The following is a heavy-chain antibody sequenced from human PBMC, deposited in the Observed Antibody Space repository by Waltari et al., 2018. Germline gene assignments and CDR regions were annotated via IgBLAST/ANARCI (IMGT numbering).Heavy chain of an antibody. CDR3: ARDVGAAGFFYYGMDV. CDR2: LWYDGSSK. D-gene: IGHD6-13*01. CDR1: GFTFSRYG. J-gene: IGHJ6*02. Sequence: QVQLVESGGGVVQPGRSLRLSCAESGFTFSRYGMPWVRQARGKGLGWVAVLWYDGSSKYYADSVKGRFTISRDNSKNTLYLQMNSLRAEDTAVYYCARDVGAAGFFYYGMDVWGQGTTVTVSS. V-gene: IGHV3-33*01.